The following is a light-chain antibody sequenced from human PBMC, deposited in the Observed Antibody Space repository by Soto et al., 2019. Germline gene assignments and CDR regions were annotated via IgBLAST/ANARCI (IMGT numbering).Light chain of an antibody. CDR3: QQYTKLPYA. Sequence: EIVMTQSPATLSVSPGGSATLSCRASQHVSSNLAWYRQKPGQPPTLLIYRASTRATGIPATFSGSGSGTEFTLTISSLQSEDFAVYYCQQYTKLPYAFGQGTKVEI. CDR2: RAS. CDR1: QHVSSN. V-gene: IGKV3-15*01. J-gene: IGKJ2*01.